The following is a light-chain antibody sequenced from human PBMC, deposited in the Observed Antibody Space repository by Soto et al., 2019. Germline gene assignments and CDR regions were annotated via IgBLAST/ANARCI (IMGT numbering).Light chain of an antibody. J-gene: IGLJ1*01. V-gene: IGLV2-8*01. Sequence: QSALTQPPSASGSPGQSVTISCTGTSSDVGAYNYVSWYQQHPGKAPKLMISEVNKRPSGVPDRFSGSKSGNTASLTVSGLQPEDEADYYCSSYAGGNRVFGTGTKVTVL. CDR1: SSDVGAYNY. CDR2: EVN. CDR3: SSYAGGNRV.